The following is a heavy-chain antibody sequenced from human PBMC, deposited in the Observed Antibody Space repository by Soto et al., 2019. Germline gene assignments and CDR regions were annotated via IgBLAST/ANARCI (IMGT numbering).Heavy chain of an antibody. J-gene: IGHJ5*02. V-gene: IGHV4-34*01. Sequence: SETLSLTWAVYGGSFLGYYWSWIRQPPGKGLEWIGEINHSGSTNYNPSLKSRVTISVDTSKNQFSLELSSVTAADTAVYYCARTGPWTGYYKRWFDPWGQGTLVTVSS. CDR2: INHSGST. D-gene: IGHD3-9*01. CDR1: GGSFLGYY. CDR3: ARTGPWTGYYKRWFDP.